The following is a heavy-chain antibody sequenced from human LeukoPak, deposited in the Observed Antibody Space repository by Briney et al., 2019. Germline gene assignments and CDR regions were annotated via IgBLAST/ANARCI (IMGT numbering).Heavy chain of an antibody. V-gene: IGHV3-30-3*01. CDR1: GFTFSSYA. CDR3: ARNLVATDIYYYYGMDV. D-gene: IGHD5-12*01. J-gene: IGHJ6*02. CDR2: ISYDGSNK. Sequence: GRSLRLSCAASGFTFSSYAMHWVRQAPGKGLEWVAVISYDGSNKYYADSVKGRFTISRDNSKNTLYLQMNSLRAEDTAVYYCARNLVATDIYYYYGMDVWGQGTTVTVSS.